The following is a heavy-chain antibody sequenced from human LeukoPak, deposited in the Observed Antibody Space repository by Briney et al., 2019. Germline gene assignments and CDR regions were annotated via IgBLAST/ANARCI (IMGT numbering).Heavy chain of an antibody. CDR3: ARFSDSSWYATLFHAPPTYYFDY. CDR2: IYYSGST. Sequence: PSETLSLTCTVSGGSISSYYWSWIRQPPGKGLEWIGYIYYSGSTNYNPSLKSRVTISVDTSKNQFSLKLSSVTAADTAVYYCARFSDSSWYATLFHAPPTYYFDYWGQGTLVTVSS. V-gene: IGHV4-59*08. J-gene: IGHJ4*02. D-gene: IGHD6-13*01. CDR1: GGSISSYY.